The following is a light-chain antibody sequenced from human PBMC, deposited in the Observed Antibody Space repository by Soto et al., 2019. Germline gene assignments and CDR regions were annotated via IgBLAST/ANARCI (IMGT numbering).Light chain of an antibody. CDR2: CAS. V-gene: IGKV3-15*01. CDR1: QSVSSN. CDR3: QQYNNWPRG. Sequence: EIVITQSPATLSVSLGERATLSCRASQSVSSNLAWYQQKPGQAPRLLIYCASTRATGIPARFSGSGSGTEYTLTISSLQSEDFALYYCQQYNNWPRGFGQGTKV. J-gene: IGKJ1*01.